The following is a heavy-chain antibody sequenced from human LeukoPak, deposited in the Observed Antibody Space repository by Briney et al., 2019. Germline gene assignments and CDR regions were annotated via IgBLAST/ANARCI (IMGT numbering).Heavy chain of an antibody. Sequence: ASVKVSCKASGYTFTHYYIHWVRQAPGQGLEWMGKINPTGGDTNYAQKFQDRVTMTRDTSTSTVYMELSSLRSEDAALYYCARERVGATSAGVDYWGQGTLVTVSS. CDR1: GYTFTHYY. V-gene: IGHV1-46*01. D-gene: IGHD1-26*01. J-gene: IGHJ4*02. CDR2: INPTGGDT. CDR3: ARERVGATSAGVDY.